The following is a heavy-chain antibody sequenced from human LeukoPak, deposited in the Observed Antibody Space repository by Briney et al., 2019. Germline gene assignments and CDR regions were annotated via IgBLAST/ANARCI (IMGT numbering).Heavy chain of an antibody. CDR2: IYHSGST. Sequence: ETLSLTCTVSGYSISSGYYWGWIRQPPGKGLEWIGSIYHSGSTYYNPSLRSRVTMSVDTSKNQFSLKLSSVTAADTAVYYCARVTRAVAVFDYWGQGTLVTVSS. V-gene: IGHV4-38-2*02. J-gene: IGHJ4*02. CDR1: GYSISSGYY. CDR3: ARVTRAVAVFDY. D-gene: IGHD6-19*01.